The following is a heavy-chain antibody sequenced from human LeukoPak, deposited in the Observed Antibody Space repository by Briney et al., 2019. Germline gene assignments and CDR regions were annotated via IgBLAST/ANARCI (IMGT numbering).Heavy chain of an antibody. V-gene: IGHV3-48*03. J-gene: IGHJ6*02. D-gene: IGHD2/OR15-2a*01. CDR1: GFTFSSYE. Sequence: GGSLRLSCAASGFTFSSYEMNWVRQAPGKGLEWVSYIASGGGANRFYSESVKGRFTISRDNAKNSLYLHMNSLRAEDMGVYYCARIGTTTRGPAGLDVWGQGTTVTVSS. CDR3: ARIGTTTRGPAGLDV. CDR2: IASGGGANR.